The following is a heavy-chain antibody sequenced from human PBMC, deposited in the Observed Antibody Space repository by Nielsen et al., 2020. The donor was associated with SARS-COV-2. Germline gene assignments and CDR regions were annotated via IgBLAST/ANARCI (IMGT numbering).Heavy chain of an antibody. CDR1: GFTFRSYW. CDR2: ILSDGSTI. V-gene: IGHV3-74*01. CDR3: ARDFYGSGSFPDY. D-gene: IGHD3-10*01. Sequence: GESLKISCAASGFTFRSYWMHWVRQAPGKGLVWVSHILSDGSTINYADSVRGRFTISRDNAKTTLYLQMNSLRAEDTAVYYCARDFYGSGSFPDYWGQGTLVTVSS. J-gene: IGHJ4*02.